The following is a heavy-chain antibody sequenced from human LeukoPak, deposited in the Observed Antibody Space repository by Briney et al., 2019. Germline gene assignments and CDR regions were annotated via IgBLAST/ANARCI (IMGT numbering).Heavy chain of an antibody. V-gene: IGHV3-11*01. CDR2: ISGGGTI. D-gene: IGHD3-9*01. Sequence: GESLRLFCAASGFKFSDFYMSWIRQAPGKGLDWVSSISGGGTIYYADSVKGRFIISRDNAKNSLYLQMHNLRVDDTAVYYCARQPTGYRSAFDIWGQGTMVTIS. J-gene: IGHJ3*02. CDR3: ARQPTGYRSAFDI. CDR1: GFKFSDFY.